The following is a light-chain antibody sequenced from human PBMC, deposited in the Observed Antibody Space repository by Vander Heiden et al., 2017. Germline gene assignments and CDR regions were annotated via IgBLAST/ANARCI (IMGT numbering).Light chain of an antibody. J-gene: IGKJ1*01. CDR3: QQSYSTPQT. CDR2: AAS. CDR1: QSLISY. V-gene: IGKV1-39*01. Sequence: DLPMTPSPSSLSASVGDRVTITWRASQSLISYLNWYQQKTAKAPKLLIDAASSLQSGGLSRCSGSGAGTDFTLTISSRQPEDYATYYCQQSYSTPQTFGRGTKVEIK.